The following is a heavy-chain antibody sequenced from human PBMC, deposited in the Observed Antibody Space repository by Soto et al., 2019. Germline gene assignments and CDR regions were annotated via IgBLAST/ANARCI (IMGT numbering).Heavy chain of an antibody. CDR1: GGTFSSYA. J-gene: IGHJ6*02. V-gene: IGHV1-69*01. D-gene: IGHD5-12*01. Sequence: QVQLVQSGAEVKKPGSSVKVSCKASGGTFSSYAISWVRQAPGQGLEWMGGIIPIFGTANYAQKFQGRVTITAEESTRTAYMELSSVRSEDTAVYYCARGGTQKDRVATLRGSYYYSMDVWGQGTTVTVSS. CDR3: ARGGTQKDRVATLRGSYYYSMDV. CDR2: IIPIFGTA.